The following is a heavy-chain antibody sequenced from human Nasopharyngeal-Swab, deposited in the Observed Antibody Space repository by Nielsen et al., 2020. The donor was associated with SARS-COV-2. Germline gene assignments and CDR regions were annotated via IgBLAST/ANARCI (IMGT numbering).Heavy chain of an antibody. CDR1: GFTVSSNY. V-gene: IGHV3-53*01. CDR2: IYSGGST. Sequence: GESLKISCAASGFTVSSNYMSWVRQAPGKGLEWVSVIYSGGSTYYADSVKGRFTISRDNSKNTLYLQMNSLRAEDTAVYYCARGYCSGGSCYSPSPGSILDYWGQGTLVTVSS. CDR3: ARGYCSGGSCYSPSPGSILDY. D-gene: IGHD2-15*01. J-gene: IGHJ4*02.